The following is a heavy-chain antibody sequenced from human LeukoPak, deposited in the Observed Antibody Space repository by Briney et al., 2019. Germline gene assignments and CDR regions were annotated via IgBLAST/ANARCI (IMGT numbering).Heavy chain of an antibody. J-gene: IGHJ4*02. CDR1: GFTFSSYG. D-gene: IGHD5-24*01. CDR2: ISYDGSNK. CDR3: AKDHRLIWLQSIVDY. Sequence: PGGTLTLSCAASGFTFSSYGMHWVRQAPGKGLEWVAVISYDGSNKYYADSVKGRFTIARDNSKNTLYLQMNSVRAEDTAVYYCAKDHRLIWLQSIVDYWGQGTLVTVSS. V-gene: IGHV3-30*18.